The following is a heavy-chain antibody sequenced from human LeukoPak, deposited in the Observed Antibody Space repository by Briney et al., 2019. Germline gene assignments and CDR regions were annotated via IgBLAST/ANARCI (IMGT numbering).Heavy chain of an antibody. V-gene: IGHV3-7*03. Sequence: GGSLRLSCAASGFTFNSYWMSWVRQAPGKGLEWVANIKQDGSEKYYVDSVKGRFTISRDNTKNSLYLQMNSLTTEDTALYYCAKGGLAAAGGYFHHWGQGTLLTVSS. CDR3: AKGGLAAAGGYFHH. D-gene: IGHD6-13*01. J-gene: IGHJ1*01. CDR2: IKQDGSEK. CDR1: GFTFNSYW.